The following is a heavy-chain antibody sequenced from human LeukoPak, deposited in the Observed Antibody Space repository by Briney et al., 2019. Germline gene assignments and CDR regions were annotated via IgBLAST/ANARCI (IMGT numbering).Heavy chain of an antibody. CDR1: GSTFSSYS. Sequence: GGSLRLSCAASGSTFSSYSMNWVRQAPGKGLEWVSSISSSSSYIYYADSVKGRFTISRDNAKNSLYLQMNSLRAEDTAVYYCARDADYGDYKYWYFDLWGRGTLVTVSS. CDR3: ARDADYGDYKYWYFDL. J-gene: IGHJ2*01. D-gene: IGHD4-17*01. V-gene: IGHV3-21*01. CDR2: ISSSSSYI.